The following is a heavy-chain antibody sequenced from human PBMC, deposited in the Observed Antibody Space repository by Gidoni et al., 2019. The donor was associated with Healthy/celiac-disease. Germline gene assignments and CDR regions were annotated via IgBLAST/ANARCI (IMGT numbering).Heavy chain of an antibody. D-gene: IGHD3-22*01. J-gene: IGHJ4*02. CDR3: ARWGMDSSGPYRHSFDY. CDR2: IIPIFGTA. CDR1: GGTFRSYA. V-gene: IGHV1-69*01. Sequence: QVQLVQSGAEVKKPGSSVKVSCKASGGTFRSYAISWVRQAPGQGLEWMGGIIPIFGTANYAQKFQGRVTITADESTSTAYMELSSLRSEDTAVYYCARWGMDSSGPYRHSFDYWGQGTLVTVSS.